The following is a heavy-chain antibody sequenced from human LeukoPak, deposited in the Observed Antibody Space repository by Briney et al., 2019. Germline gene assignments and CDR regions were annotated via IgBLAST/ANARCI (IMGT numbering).Heavy chain of an antibody. CDR1: GFTVSGHY. D-gene: IGHD3-10*01. V-gene: IGHV3-66*02. CDR2: IHSGGTA. Sequence: GGSLRLSCAASGFTVSGHYMSWVRQAPGKGLEWVSVIHSGGTAYYADSVKGRFTISRDNSKNTLFLQLNSLRPDDTALYYCARGGLGGEALEVWGQGTMVTVSS. J-gene: IGHJ3*01. CDR3: ARGGLGGEALEV.